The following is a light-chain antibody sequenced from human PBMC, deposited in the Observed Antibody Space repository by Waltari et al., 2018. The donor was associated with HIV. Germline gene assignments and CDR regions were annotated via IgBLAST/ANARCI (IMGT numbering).Light chain of an antibody. CDR3: SSYTISSTLV. CDR2: DVS. Sequence: QSALTQPASVSGSPGQSITISCTGTSSDVGGYNYVPWYKQHPGKAPKLMIHDVSNRPSGVSNRFSGSKSGNTASLTISGLQAEDEADYYCSSYTISSTLVFGGGTKLTVL. J-gene: IGLJ2*01. V-gene: IGLV2-14*01. CDR1: SSDVGGYNY.